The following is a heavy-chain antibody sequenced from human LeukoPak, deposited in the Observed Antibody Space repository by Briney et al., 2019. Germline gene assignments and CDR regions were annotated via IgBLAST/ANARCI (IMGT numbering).Heavy chain of an antibody. J-gene: IGHJ6*03. CDR2: ISSSSSYI. V-gene: IGHV3-21*01. Sequence: GGSLRLSCAASGFTFSSYSMNWVRQAPGKGLEWVSSISSSSSYIYYADSVKGRFTISRDNSKNTLYLQMNSLRAEDTAVYYCAKGDYYYMDVWGKGTTVTVSS. CDR1: GFTFSSYS. CDR3: AKGDYYYMDV.